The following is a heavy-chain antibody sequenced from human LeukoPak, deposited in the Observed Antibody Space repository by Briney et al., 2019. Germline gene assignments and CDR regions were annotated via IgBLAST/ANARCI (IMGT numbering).Heavy chain of an antibody. CDR3: ARHGDYYGSGSRY. CDR2: INPSGGST. J-gene: IGHJ4*02. D-gene: IGHD3-10*01. V-gene: IGHV1-46*01. Sequence: ASVKVSCKASGYTFTSYYMHWVRQAPGQGLEWMGIINPSGGSTSYAQKFQGRVTMARDTSISTAYMELSRLRSDDTAVYYCARHGDYYGSGSRYWGQGTLVTVSS. CDR1: GYTFTSYY.